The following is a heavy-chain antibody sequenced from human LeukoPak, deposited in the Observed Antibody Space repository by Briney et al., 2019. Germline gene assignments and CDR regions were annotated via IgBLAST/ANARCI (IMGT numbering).Heavy chain of an antibody. CDR2: ISYDGSNK. D-gene: IGHD3-10*01. J-gene: IGHJ6*03. V-gene: IGHV3-30*03. CDR3: ARVYYGSGSLHYYYYYMDV. Sequence: GGSLRLSCAASGFTFSSYGMHWVRQAPGKGLEWVAVISYDGSNKYYADSVKGRFTISRDNSKNTLYLQMNSLRAEDTAVYYCARVYYGSGSLHYYYYYMDVWGKGTTVTISS. CDR1: GFTFSSYG.